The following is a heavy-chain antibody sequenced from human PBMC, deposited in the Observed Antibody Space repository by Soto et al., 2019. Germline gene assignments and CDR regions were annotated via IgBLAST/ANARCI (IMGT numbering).Heavy chain of an antibody. CDR2: IYHSGST. Sequence: SETLSLTCAVSGYSISSGYYWGWIRQPPGKGLEWIGSIYHSGSTYYNPSLKSRVTISVDTSKNQFSLKLSSVTAADTAVYYCARKKGACTEYYYYGMDVWGQRTTVTVSS. V-gene: IGHV4-38-2*01. J-gene: IGHJ6*02. CDR1: GYSISSGYY. CDR3: ARKKGACTEYYYYGMDV. D-gene: IGHD2-8*01.